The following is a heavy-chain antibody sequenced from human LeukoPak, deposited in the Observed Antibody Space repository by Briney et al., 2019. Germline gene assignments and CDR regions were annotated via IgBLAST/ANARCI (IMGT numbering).Heavy chain of an antibody. CDR2: IYPGDSDT. Sequence: GESLKISCKGSGYSFTSYWIGWGRQMPGKGLEGRGIIYPGDSDTRYSPSFQGQVTISADKSISTAYLQWSSLKASDTAMYYCARSARDCSSTSCYIDYWGQGTLVTVSS. D-gene: IGHD2-2*02. J-gene: IGHJ4*02. CDR3: ARSARDCSSTSCYIDY. V-gene: IGHV5-51*01. CDR1: GYSFTSYW.